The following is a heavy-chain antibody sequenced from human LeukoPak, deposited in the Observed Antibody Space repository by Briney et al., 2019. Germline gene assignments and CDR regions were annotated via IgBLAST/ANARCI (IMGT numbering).Heavy chain of an antibody. Sequence: SETLSLTCAVYGGSFSDYYWSWIRQPPGKGLEWIGEINHSGSTNYNPSLNNPSLKSRVTMSVDTSKNQFSLKLSSVTAADTAVYYCARDRPATENSYFDLWGRGTLVTVSS. D-gene: IGHD1-26*01. CDR3: ARDRPATENSYFDL. CDR1: GGSFSDYY. CDR2: INHSGST. J-gene: IGHJ2*01. V-gene: IGHV4-34*01.